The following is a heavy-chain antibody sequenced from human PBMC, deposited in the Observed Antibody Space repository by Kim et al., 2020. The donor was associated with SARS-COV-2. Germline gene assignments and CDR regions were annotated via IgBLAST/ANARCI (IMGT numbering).Heavy chain of an antibody. V-gene: IGHV3-7*03. Sequence: GGSLRLSCVASGFTFSNYWMYWVRQAPGKGLEWVANIKPDGSEVYYVASARGRCTISRDNAKNSLYLQMNSLRVDDTAVYYCARALDVWGQGTTVTVSS. CDR1: GFTFSNYW. J-gene: IGHJ6*02. CDR2: IKPDGSEV. CDR3: ARALDV.